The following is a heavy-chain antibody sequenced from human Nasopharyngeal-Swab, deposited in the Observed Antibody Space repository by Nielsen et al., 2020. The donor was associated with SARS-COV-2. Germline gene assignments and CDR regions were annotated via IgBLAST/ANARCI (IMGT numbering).Heavy chain of an antibody. CDR2: IGAYNGNT. Sequence: WVRQAPGQGLEWMGWIGAYNGNTNYAQKLQGRVTMTTDTSTSTAYMELRSLRSDDTAVYYCAREEYSSSLDTWGQGTLVTVSS. D-gene: IGHD6-6*01. V-gene: IGHV1-18*01. J-gene: IGHJ5*02. CDR3: AREEYSSSLDT.